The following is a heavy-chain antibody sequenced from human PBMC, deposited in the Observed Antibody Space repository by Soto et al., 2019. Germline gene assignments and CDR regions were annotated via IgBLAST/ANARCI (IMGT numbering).Heavy chain of an antibody. Sequence: QVQLVQSGAEVKKPGSSVKVSCKASGGTFSSYAISWVRQARGQGLEWMGGIIPIFGKANDAQKFQGRVKIPADESANTVYMELSSVRSEDTAVYYCAGNVVPAEFDPWGQGTLVTVSS. CDR3: AGNVVPAEFDP. CDR2: IIPIFGKA. V-gene: IGHV1-69*01. J-gene: IGHJ5*02. D-gene: IGHD2-2*01. CDR1: GGTFSSYA.